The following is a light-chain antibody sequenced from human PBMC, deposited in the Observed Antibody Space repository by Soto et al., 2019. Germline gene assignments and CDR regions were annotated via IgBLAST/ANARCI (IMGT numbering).Light chain of an antibody. CDR1: QSVASN. CDR3: QQYHKWPPQYT. CDR2: GAS. Sequence: EIVMTQTPASPSVSPGDGVTLSCRASQSVASNVAWYQQKPGQGPRLLIHGASTRAAGVPARFSGSGSATDFTLTISSLQSEDFAVYYCQQYHKWPPQYTFGQGTKLQIK. J-gene: IGKJ2*01. V-gene: IGKV3-15*01.